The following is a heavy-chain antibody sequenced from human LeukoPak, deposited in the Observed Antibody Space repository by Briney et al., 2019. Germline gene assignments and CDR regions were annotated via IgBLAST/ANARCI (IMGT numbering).Heavy chain of an antibody. V-gene: IGHV3-23*01. CDR1: GFTFSSYA. D-gene: IGHD4-17*01. CDR3: ANGNKNGDYALDY. Sequence: GGSLRLSCAASGFTFSSYAMSWVRQAPGKGLEWVSAISGSGGSTYYADSVKGRFTISRDNSKNTLYLQMNSLGAEDTAVYYCANGNKNGDYALDYWGQGTLVTVSS. CDR2: ISGSGGST. J-gene: IGHJ4*02.